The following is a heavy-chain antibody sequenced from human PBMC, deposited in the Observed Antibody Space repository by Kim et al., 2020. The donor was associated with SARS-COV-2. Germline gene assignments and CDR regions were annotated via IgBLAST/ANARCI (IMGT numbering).Heavy chain of an antibody. D-gene: IGHD3-9*01. CDR2: IWYDGSAS. J-gene: IGHJ6*01. Sequence: GGSLRLSCAASGFTFSAYGMHWVRQAPGKGLEWVAIIWYDGSASYYADSVKRRFSISRDKSKNTLYLQMNSLRAEDTAVYYCTRDRGALLTYYYGMDFW. V-gene: IGHV3-33*01. CDR1: GFTFSAYG. CDR3: TRDRGALLTYYYGMDF.